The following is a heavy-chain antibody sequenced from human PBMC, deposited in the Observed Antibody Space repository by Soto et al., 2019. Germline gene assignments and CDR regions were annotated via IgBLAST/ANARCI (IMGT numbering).Heavy chain of an antibody. J-gene: IGHJ3*02. V-gene: IGHV3-9*01. CDR1: GFTFDDYA. CDR3: AKDIAAAGTAFDI. CDR2: ISWNSGSI. Sequence: GGSLRLSCVASGFTFDDYAMHWVRQAPGKGLEWFSGISWNSGSIGYADSVKGRFTISRDNAKNSLYLQMNSLRAEDTALYYCAKDIAAAGTAFDIWGQGTMVTVSS. D-gene: IGHD6-13*01.